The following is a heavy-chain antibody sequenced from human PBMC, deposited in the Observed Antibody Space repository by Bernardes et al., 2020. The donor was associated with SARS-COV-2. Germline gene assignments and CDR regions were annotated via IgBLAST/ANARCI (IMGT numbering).Heavy chain of an antibody. D-gene: IGHD3-3*01. V-gene: IGHV4-39*01. J-gene: IGHJ5*02. CDR2: IYYSGST. CDR1: GGSISSSSYY. CDR3: ARHTYYDFWSGYYFHWFDP. Sequence: SETLSLTCTVSGGSISSSSYYWGWIRQPPGKGLEWIGSIYYSGSTYYNPSLKSRVTISVDTSKNQFSLKLSSVTAADTAVYYCARHTYYDFWSGYYFHWFDPWGQGTLVTVSS.